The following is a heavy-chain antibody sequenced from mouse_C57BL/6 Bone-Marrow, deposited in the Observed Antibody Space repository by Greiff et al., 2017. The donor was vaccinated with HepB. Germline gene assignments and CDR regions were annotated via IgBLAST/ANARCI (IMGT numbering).Heavy chain of an antibody. J-gene: IGHJ4*01. CDR2: IWGGGST. CDR1: GFSFTSYG. Sequence: VHLVESGPGLVAPSQSLSITCTVSGFSFTSYGVDWVRQPPGKGLEWLGVIWGGGSTNYNSALMSRLSISKDNSKSQVFLKMNSLQTDDTAMYYCAKHSPLTGTKGYYAMDYWGQGTSVTVSS. CDR3: AKHSPLTGTKGYYAMDY. D-gene: IGHD4-1*01. V-gene: IGHV2-9*01.